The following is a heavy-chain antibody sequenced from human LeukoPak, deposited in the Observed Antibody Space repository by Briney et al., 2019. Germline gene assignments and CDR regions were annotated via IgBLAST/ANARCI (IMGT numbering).Heavy chain of an antibody. Sequence: PSETLSLTCTVSGGSISSYYWSWIRQPPGKGLEWIGYIYYSGSTNYNPSLKSRVTISVDTSKNQFSLKLSSVTAADTAVYYCARRQPTSNEAFDIWGQGTMVTVSS. J-gene: IGHJ3*02. D-gene: IGHD3-16*01. CDR2: IYYSGST. V-gene: IGHV4-59*08. CDR1: GGSISSYY. CDR3: ARRQPTSNEAFDI.